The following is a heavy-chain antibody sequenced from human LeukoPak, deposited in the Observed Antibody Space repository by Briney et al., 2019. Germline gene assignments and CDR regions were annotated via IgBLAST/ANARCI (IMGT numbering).Heavy chain of an antibody. CDR1: GYTFTSYA. V-gene: IGHV1-3*01. Sequence: GASVKVSCKASGYTFTSYAMHWVRQAPGQRLEWMGWINAGNGNTKYSQKFQGRVTITRDTSASTAYMELSSLRSEDTAVYYCAQITAHAKWLRSPSAREGWGQGTLVTVSS. CDR3: AQITAHAKWLRSPSAREG. D-gene: IGHD5-12*01. CDR2: INAGNGNT. J-gene: IGHJ4*02.